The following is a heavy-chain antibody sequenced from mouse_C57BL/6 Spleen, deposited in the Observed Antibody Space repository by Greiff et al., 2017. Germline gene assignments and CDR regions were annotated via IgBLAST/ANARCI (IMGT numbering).Heavy chain of an antibody. D-gene: IGHD2-4*01. CDR3: ARDRDYDGSRGGFAY. J-gene: IGHJ3*01. V-gene: IGHV5-16*01. Sequence: EVKLVESEGGLVQPGRSMKLSCTASGFTFSDYYMAWVRQVPEKGLEWVANIKYDGSSTYYLDSLKSRFIISRDNAKNILYLQMSSLKSEDTATYYCARDRDYDGSRGGFAYWGQGTLVTVSA. CDR2: IKYDGSST. CDR1: GFTFSDYY.